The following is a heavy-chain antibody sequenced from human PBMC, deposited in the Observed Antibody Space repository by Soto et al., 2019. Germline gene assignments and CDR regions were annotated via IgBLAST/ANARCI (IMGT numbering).Heavy chain of an antibody. Sequence: QVQLVQSGAEVKKPGSSVKVSCKASGGTFSSYAISWVRQAPGQGLEWMGGIIPIFGTANYAQKFQGRVTITADESTSTAYMKLSSLRSEDTAVYYCAREENSSGYYDSGFDYWGQGTLVTVSS. J-gene: IGHJ4*02. CDR3: AREENSSGYYDSGFDY. CDR2: IIPIFGTA. CDR1: GGTFSSYA. V-gene: IGHV1-69*01. D-gene: IGHD3-22*01.